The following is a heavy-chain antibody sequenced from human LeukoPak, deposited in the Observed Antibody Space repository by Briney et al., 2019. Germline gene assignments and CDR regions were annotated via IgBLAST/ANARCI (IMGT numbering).Heavy chain of an antibody. CDR3: ARGKGTSWKYYFGS. CDR1: GGSFTGYY. V-gene: IGHV3-23*01. J-gene: IGHJ4*02. CDR2: IGGSRVTT. Sequence: ETLSPTCAVYGGSFTGYYWTWIRQPPGKGLEWIAVIGGSRVTTYYANSLKGQFTISGDNSKNMLFLQKNNLRADDTAVYYCARGKGTSWKYYFGSWGQGTLVTVSS. D-gene: IGHD1-1*01.